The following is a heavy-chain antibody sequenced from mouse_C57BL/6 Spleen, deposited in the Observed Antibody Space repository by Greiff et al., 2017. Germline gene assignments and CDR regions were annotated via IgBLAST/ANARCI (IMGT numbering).Heavy chain of an antibody. Sequence: EVQGVESGGGLVKPGGSLKLSCAASGFTFSSYAMSWVRQTPEKRLEWVATISDGGSYTYYPDNVKGRFTISRDNAKNNLYLQMSHLKSEDTAMYYCARDRRWFDYWGQGTTLTVSS. D-gene: IGHD1-1*01. CDR2: ISDGGSYT. J-gene: IGHJ2*01. V-gene: IGHV5-4*01. CDR3: ARDRRWFDY. CDR1: GFTFSSYA.